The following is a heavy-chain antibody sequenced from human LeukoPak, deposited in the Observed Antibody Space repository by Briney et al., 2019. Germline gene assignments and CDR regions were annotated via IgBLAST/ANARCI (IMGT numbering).Heavy chain of an antibody. CDR1: GFTFSIHA. D-gene: IGHD6-19*01. Sequence: GGSLRLSCAASGFTFSIHAMNWVRQAPGKGLEWVSVITGNSVNTFYADSVKGRFTISRDNSKNTLYMYMDSLRAEDAAVYYCVKAASGGWYDTNFDYWGQGTLVTVSS. CDR2: ITGNSVNT. J-gene: IGHJ4*02. V-gene: IGHV3-23*01. CDR3: VKAASGGWYDTNFDY.